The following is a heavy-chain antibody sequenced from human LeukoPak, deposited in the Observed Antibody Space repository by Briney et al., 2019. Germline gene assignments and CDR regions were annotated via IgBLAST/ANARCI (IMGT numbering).Heavy chain of an antibody. J-gene: IGHJ4*02. D-gene: IGHD3-10*01. CDR2: IWYDGSNK. V-gene: IGHV3-33*06. CDR1: GLTFSGYG. CDR3: AKDLGVTMVRGLCDY. Sequence: GGSLRLSCAVSGLTFSGYGMHWVRQAPGKGLEWVALIWYDGSNKYYADSVKGRFTISGDNSKNALYLQMDSLRAEDTGVYYCAKDLGVTMVRGLCDYWGQGTLVTVSS.